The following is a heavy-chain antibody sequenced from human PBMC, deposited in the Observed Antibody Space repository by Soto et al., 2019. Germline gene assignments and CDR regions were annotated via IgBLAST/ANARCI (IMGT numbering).Heavy chain of an antibody. V-gene: IGHV3-23*01. CDR2: ISSGSTNI. Sequence: EVQLLESGGGLVQPGGSLRLSCAASGFTFSNYAMSWVRQAPGKGLEWVSLISSGSTNIYYTDSVKGRFTISRDNSKNTLYLQMNSLRPEDTAIYYCAKDEGRGREAGPWGQGTLVAVSS. CDR3: AKDEGRGREAGP. J-gene: IGHJ5*02. D-gene: IGHD3-10*01. CDR1: GFTFSNYA.